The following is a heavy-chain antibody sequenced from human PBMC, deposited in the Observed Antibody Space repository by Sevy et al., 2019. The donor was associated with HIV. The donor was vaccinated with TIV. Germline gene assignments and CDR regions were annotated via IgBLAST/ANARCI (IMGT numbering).Heavy chain of an antibody. CDR2: IKQDGSEE. CDR3: ARVLYYDFWSGYYSMGFDY. J-gene: IGHJ4*02. Sequence: GGSLRLSCAASGFTVSRYWMSWVRQAPGKGLEWVANIKQDGSEEYYVDSVKGRFTISTDNAKNSLYLQMNSLRSEDTAVYYCARVLYYDFWSGYYSMGFDYWGQGTLVTVSS. V-gene: IGHV3-7*01. D-gene: IGHD3-3*01. CDR1: GFTVSRYW.